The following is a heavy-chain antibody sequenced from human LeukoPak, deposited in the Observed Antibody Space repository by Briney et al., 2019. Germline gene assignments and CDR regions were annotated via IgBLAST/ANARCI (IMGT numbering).Heavy chain of an antibody. J-gene: IGHJ1*01. CDR3: ARPKDSNWETLHH. D-gene: IGHD4-11*01. CDR1: GYTFTKYY. CDR2: IIPNFRTS. Sequence: SVKVSCEASGYTFTKYYIHWVRQAPGQGLEWMGGIIPNFRTSNYAQKFQGRVTFSTDESAGTGYLELSGLRSEDTAVYYCARPKDSNWETLHHWGQGTLVTVSS. V-gene: IGHV1-69*05.